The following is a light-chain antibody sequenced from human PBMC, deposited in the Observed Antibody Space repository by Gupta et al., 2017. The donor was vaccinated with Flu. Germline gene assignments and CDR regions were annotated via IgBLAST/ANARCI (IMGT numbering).Light chain of an antibody. Sequence: SYELTQPPSVSVTPGQTASITCSGDKLGNKYVSWYQQKPGQSPALVIYQDSQRPSGMPERFSGSISGNTATLSISGTQGMDEADYFCQAWDSTTAAHVFGTGNRVTVL. CDR2: QDS. CDR1: KLGNKY. CDR3: QAWDSTTAAHV. J-gene: IGLJ1*01. V-gene: IGLV3-1*01.